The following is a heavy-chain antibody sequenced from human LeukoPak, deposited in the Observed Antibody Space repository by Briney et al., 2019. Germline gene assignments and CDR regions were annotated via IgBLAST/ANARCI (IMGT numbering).Heavy chain of an antibody. Sequence: SVKVSCKASGGTFSSYAISWVRQAPGQGLEWMGRIIPILGIANYAQKFQGRVTITADKSTSTAYMELSSLRSEDTAVYYCARDSSGYSSGWYRIDYWGQGTLVTVSS. J-gene: IGHJ4*02. CDR3: ARDSSGYSSGWYRIDY. CDR1: GGTFSSYA. CDR2: IIPILGIA. D-gene: IGHD6-19*01. V-gene: IGHV1-69*04.